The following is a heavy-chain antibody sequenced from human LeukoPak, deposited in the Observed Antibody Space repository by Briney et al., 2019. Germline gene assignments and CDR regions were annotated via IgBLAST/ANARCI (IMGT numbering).Heavy chain of an antibody. V-gene: IGHV1-58*02. D-gene: IGHD2-15*01. Sequence: ASVKVSCTASGFTFTSSAMQWVRQARGQCLEGIGWIVFGSCNTIYAQKFQERVTITREMSTSTAYMELSSLRSEDTAVYYCAAGYCSGGSCYWGQIDYWGQGTLVTVSS. J-gene: IGHJ4*02. CDR1: GFTFTSSA. CDR2: IVFGSCNT. CDR3: AAGYCSGGSCYWGQIDY.